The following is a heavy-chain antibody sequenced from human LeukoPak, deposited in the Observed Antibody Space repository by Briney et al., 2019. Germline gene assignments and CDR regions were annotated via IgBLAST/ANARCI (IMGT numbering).Heavy chain of an antibody. V-gene: IGHV3-53*01. CDR3: ARYGMDGGIYPSGWFDP. CDR2: IYSGGKT. CDR1: EFAVSSNY. Sequence: PGGSLRLSCAASEFAVSSNYMTWVRQAPGNGLEWVSVIYSGGKTYYADSVEGRFTISRDNSKNAVYLQMNSLRAEDTAVYYCARYGMDGGIYPSGWFDPWGQGPLVTVSS. D-gene: IGHD3-16*02. J-gene: IGHJ5*02.